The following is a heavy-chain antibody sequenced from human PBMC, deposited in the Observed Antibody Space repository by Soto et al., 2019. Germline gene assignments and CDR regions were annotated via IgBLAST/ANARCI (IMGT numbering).Heavy chain of an antibody. D-gene: IGHD3-3*01. Sequence: SETLSLTCTVSGVSINSGGFYLSWIRQHPGKCLEWIGYIYYSGSAYYNPSLEGRVTISLDTSKTHLSLKLTSATAADTAVYYCARDRRVLDSRGGYYYYTMDVWGQGTSVTSP. V-gene: IGHV4-31*03. CDR3: ARDRRVLDSRGGYYYYTMDV. CDR2: IYYSGSA. CDR1: GVSINSGGFY. J-gene: IGHJ6*02.